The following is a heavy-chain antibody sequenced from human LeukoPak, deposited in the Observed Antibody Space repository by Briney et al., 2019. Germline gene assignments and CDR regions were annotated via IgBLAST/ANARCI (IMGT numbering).Heavy chain of an antibody. CDR1: GYTFTGYY. J-gene: IGHJ4*02. CDR2: INPNSGGT. CDR3: ARGVLWSSRQLFDY. V-gene: IGHV1-2*02. Sequence: ASVKVSCKASGYTFTGYYRHWVRQAPGQGLEWMGWINPNSGGTNYAQKFQGRVTMTRDTSISTAYMELSRLRSDDTAVYYCARGVLWSSRQLFDYWGQGTLVTVSS. D-gene: IGHD3-10*01.